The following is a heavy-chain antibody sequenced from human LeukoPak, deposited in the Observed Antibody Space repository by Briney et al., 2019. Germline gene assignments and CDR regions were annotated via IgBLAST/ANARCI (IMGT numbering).Heavy chain of an antibody. J-gene: IGHJ4*02. V-gene: IGHV3-48*01. CDR3: ARVAAAGREFFDY. CDR2: ISRSGSII. D-gene: IGHD6-13*01. Sequence: GGSLRLSCVASGFTFSDYRMTWVRQAPGKGLELVSYISRSGSIIYYADSVKGRFIVSRDNAKNSLYLQMNSLRAEDTAVYYCARVAAAGREFFDYWGQGTLVTVSS. CDR1: GFTFSDYR.